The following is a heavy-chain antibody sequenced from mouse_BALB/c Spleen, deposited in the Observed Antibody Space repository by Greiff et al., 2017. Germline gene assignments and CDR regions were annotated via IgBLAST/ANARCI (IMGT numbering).Heavy chain of an antibody. V-gene: IGHV14-4*02. Sequence: EVQLVESGAELVRSGASVKLSCTASGFNIKDYYMHWVKQRPEQGLEWIGWIDPENGDTEYAPKFQGKATMTADTSSNTAYLQLSSLTSEDTAVYYCNAYGNYRFDYWGQGTTLTVSS. CDR1: GFNIKDYY. CDR2: IDPENGDT. J-gene: IGHJ2*01. CDR3: NAYGNYRFDY. D-gene: IGHD2-1*01.